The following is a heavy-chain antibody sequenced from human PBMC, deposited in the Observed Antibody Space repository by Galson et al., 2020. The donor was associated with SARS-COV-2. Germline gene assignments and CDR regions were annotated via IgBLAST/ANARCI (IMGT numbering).Heavy chain of an antibody. CDR1: ASYISTAYY. CDR3: ARNPTTVTPFDS. J-gene: IGHJ4*02. V-gene: IGHV4-38-2*02. D-gene: IGHD4-17*01. Sequence: SETLSITCTVSASYISTAYYWGWVRQPPGQGLELIGYVYHTGKTFYSPSLKSRVTMSVDTSKNQFSLKLTSVTAADSAVYYCARNPTTVTPFDSWGQGTLVTVSS. CDR2: VYHTGKT.